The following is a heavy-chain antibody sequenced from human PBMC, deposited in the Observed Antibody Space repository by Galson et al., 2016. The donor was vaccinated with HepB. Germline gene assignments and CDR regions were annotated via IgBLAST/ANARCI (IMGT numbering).Heavy chain of an antibody. CDR2: MSYDGSTT. V-gene: IGHV3-30*18. D-gene: IGHD4-17*01. CDR1: GFTFTSFG. Sequence: SLRLSCAASGFTFTSFGMHWVRQAPGKGLEWVALMSYDGSTTFYGDSVKGRFTISRDNSKNTLYLQMSSLRVDDTALYYCAKDRSVAFDLWGQGTMVTVSS. J-gene: IGHJ3*01. CDR3: AKDRSVAFDL.